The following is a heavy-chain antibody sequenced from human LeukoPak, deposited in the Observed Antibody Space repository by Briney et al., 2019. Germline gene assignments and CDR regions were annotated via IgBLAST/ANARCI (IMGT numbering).Heavy chain of an antibody. CDR1: GFTFSSYS. D-gene: IGHD3-22*01. V-gene: IGHV3-21*01. J-gene: IGHJ4*02. CDR3: ARGEDYYDSSGYSQIANFDY. Sequence: PGGSLRLSCAASGFTFSSYSMNWVRQAPGKGLEWVSSISSSSSYIYYADSVKGRFTISRDNAKNSLYLQMNSLRAEDTAVYYCARGEDYYDSSGYSQIANFDYWGQGTLVTVSS. CDR2: ISSSSSYI.